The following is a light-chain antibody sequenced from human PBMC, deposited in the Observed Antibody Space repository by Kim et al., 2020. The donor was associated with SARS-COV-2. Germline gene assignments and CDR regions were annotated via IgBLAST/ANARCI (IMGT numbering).Light chain of an antibody. Sequence: DIVMTQSPATLSVSPGERATLSCRASQSVSSNLAWYQQKPGQAPRLLIYGASTRATGIPARFSGSGSGAEFPLPISSLQSEDCALYYCQQYYNWTAWTFGHGTKVDIK. CDR1: QSVSSN. CDR3: QQYYNWTAWT. J-gene: IGKJ1*01. V-gene: IGKV3-15*01. CDR2: GAS.